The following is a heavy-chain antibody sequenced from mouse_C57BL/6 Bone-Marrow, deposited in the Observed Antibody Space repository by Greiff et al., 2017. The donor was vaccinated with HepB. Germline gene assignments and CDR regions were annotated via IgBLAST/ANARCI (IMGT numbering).Heavy chain of an antibody. J-gene: IGHJ4*01. V-gene: IGHV2-5*01. Sequence: VQLKESGPGLVQPSQSLSITCTVSGFSLTSYGVHWVRQSPGKGLEWLGVIWRGGSTDYNAAFMSRLSITKDNSKSQVSFKMNSLQADDTAIYYCAKMGITTVVEGAMDYWGQGTSVTVSS. CDR1: GFSLTSYG. CDR2: IWRGGST. D-gene: IGHD1-1*01. CDR3: AKMGITTVVEGAMDY.